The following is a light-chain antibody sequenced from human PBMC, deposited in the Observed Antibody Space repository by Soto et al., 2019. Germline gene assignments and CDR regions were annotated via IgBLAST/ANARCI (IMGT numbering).Light chain of an antibody. J-gene: IGKJ1*01. CDR2: WAS. Sequence: DVVMTQSPDSLAVSLGERATINCKSSQSILHSPTHNNYLAWYQKKPGQPPKLLIYWASSRESGVPDRFSGSGSGTDFTLTINSLQAEDAAVYYCHQYFSLPRTFRQGTKVEIK. CDR3: HQYFSLPRT. CDR1: QSILHSPTHNNY. V-gene: IGKV4-1*01.